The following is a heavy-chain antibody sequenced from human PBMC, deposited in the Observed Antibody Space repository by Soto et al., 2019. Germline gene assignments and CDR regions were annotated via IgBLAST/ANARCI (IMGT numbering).Heavy chain of an antibody. V-gene: IGHV3-23*01. J-gene: IGHJ5*02. D-gene: IGHD2-15*01. CDR3: AKAPSAVASTPWFDP. CDR2: ISGSGGST. CDR1: GFTFSSYA. Sequence: GGSLRLSCAASGFTFSSYAMSWVRQAPGKGLEWVSAISGSGGSTYYADSVKGRFTISRDNSKNTLYLQMGSLSVEDTAMYYCAKAPSAVASTPWFDPWGQGTPGHRLL.